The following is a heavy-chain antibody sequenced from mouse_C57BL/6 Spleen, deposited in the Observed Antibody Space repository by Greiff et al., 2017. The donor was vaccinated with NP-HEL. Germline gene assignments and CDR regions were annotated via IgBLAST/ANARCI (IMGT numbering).Heavy chain of an antibody. V-gene: IGHV1-22*01. CDR3: ARDYDYEGWFAY. D-gene: IGHD2-4*01. CDR1: GYTFTDYN. J-gene: IGHJ3*01. Sequence: EVQLQQSGPELVKPGASVKMSCKASGYTFTDYNMHWVKQSHGKSLEWIGYINPNNGGTSYNQKFKGKATLTVNKSSSTAYMELRSLTSEDSAVYYCARDYDYEGWFAYWGQGTLVTVSA. CDR2: INPNNGGT.